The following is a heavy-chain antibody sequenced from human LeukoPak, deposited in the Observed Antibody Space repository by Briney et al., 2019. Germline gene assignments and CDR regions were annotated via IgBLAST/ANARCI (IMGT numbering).Heavy chain of an antibody. CDR2: ISSNGDNT. D-gene: IGHD2-15*01. V-gene: IGHV3-64*01. CDR1: GFTFSSYA. Sequence: GGSLRLSCAASGFTFSSYAMYWVRQAPGKGLEFVSAISSNGDNTYYANSVKGRFTISRDNSKNTLFLQVDSLRPEDMAVYYCARDRGGSPSRTFYHYYMDVWGKGTTVTISS. CDR3: ARDRGGSPSRTFYHYYMDV. J-gene: IGHJ6*03.